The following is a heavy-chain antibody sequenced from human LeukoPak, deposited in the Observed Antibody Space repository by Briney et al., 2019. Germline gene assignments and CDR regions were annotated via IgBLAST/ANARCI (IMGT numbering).Heavy chain of an antibody. Sequence: GGSLRLSCAASGFTDSSNYMSWVRQAPGKGLEWVSVIYSSGNTYYADSVKGRFTISRDNSKNTLYLQMNSLRAEDTAVYYCARGDGYNSYYFDYWGQGTLVTVSS. V-gene: IGHV3-53*01. CDR3: ARGDGYNSYYFDY. D-gene: IGHD5-24*01. CDR1: GFTDSSNY. CDR2: IYSSGNT. J-gene: IGHJ4*02.